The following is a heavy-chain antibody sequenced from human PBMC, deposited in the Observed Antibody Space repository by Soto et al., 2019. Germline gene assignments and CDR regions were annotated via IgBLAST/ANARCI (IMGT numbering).Heavy chain of an antibody. V-gene: IGHV4-59*08. CDR3: ARAVGDPLYYLDY. CDR1: SDSISSYY. Sequence: QVQLQESGPGLVRPSETLSLTCTVSSDSISSYYWIWIRQSPGKGLAWIGYTDYSGYTNYNPSLMSRVTISGDTSKNQFSLRLSSVTAADTAVYYYARAVGDPLYYLDYWGQGTLVTVSS. CDR2: TDYSGYT. D-gene: IGHD6-19*01. J-gene: IGHJ4*02.